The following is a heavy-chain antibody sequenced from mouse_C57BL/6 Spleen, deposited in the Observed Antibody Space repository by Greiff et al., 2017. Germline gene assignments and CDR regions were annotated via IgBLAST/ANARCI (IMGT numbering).Heavy chain of an antibody. Sequence: VQLQQPGAELVRPGSSVKLSCKASGYTFTSYWMHWVKQRPIQGLEWIGNIDPSDSETHYNQKFKDKATLTVDKSSSTAYMQLSSLTSEDSAVYYCAREGDLPMDYWGQGTSVTVSS. D-gene: IGHD2-1*01. CDR2: IDPSDSET. V-gene: IGHV1-52*01. CDR1: GYTFTSYW. J-gene: IGHJ4*01. CDR3: AREGDLPMDY.